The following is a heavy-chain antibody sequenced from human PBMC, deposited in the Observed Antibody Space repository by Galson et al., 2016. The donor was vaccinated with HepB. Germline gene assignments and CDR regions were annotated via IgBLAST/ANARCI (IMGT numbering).Heavy chain of an antibody. CDR3: AKTAPYGTGWAGAFDV. V-gene: IGHV3-23*01. CDR2: ISRGSGGGT. J-gene: IGHJ3*01. Sequence: SLRLSCAASGFIFSNYAMIWVRQAPGKGLEWVSAISRGSGGGTYYADSVKGRFNISRDNSKNTLYLQVNSLRGDDTAVYHCAKTAPYGTGWAGAFDVWGQGTLVTVSS. D-gene: IGHD6-19*01. CDR1: GFIFSNYA.